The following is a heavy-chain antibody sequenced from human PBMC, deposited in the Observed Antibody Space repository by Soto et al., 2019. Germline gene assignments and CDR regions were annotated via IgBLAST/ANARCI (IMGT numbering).Heavy chain of an antibody. Sequence: SETLSLTCAVYGGSLSGYYWSWIRQPPGKGLEWIGEINRSGSTNYNPSLKSRVTISVDTSKNQFSLKLSSVTAADTAVYYCARGLIVVVPAASYYYYYGMDVWGQGTTVTVSS. CDR2: INRSGST. D-gene: IGHD2-2*01. V-gene: IGHV4-34*01. CDR3: ARGLIVVVPAASYYYYYGMDV. J-gene: IGHJ6*02. CDR1: GGSLSGYY.